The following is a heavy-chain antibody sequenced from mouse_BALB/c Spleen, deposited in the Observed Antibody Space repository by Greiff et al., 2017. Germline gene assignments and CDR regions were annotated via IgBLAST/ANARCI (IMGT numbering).Heavy chain of an antibody. Sequence: EVQRVESGGGLVQPGGSLKFSCIVSGFTFSTYGMSWVRQTPDKRLELVATINSNGGSTYYPDSVRGRFTISRDNAKNTLYLRMSSLKSEDTAMYYCARGGGNYAMDYWGPGTSVTVSS. V-gene: IGHV5-6-3*01. D-gene: IGHD2-1*01. CDR2: INSNGGST. J-gene: IGHJ4*01. CDR3: ARGGGNYAMDY. CDR1: GFTFSTYG.